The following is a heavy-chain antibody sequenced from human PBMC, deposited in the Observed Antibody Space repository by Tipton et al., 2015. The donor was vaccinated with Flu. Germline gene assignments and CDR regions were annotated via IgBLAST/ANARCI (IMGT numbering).Heavy chain of an antibody. Sequence: LRLSCTVSGGSISSSYGSWVRQPAEKGLEWIGRISTSGSTNYNASLESRVTMSRDTSKNHFALRLSSASAADTALYYWARYARGKSGYTGGHAFDMSGQAGMVTVSS. V-gene: IGHV4-4*07. CDR2: ISTSGST. CDR3: ARYARGKSGYTGGHAFDM. CDR1: GGSISSSY. J-gene: IGHJ3*02. D-gene: IGHD5-12*01.